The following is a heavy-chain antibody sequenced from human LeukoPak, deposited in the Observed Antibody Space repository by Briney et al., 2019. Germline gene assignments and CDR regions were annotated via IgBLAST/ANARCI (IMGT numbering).Heavy chain of an antibody. CDR3: ARGPPNWGYDY. Sequence: SVKVSCKASGYTFASYAISWVRQAPGQGLEWMGGIIPIFGTANYAQKFQDRVTMTRNTSISTAYMELSSLRSDDTAVYYCARGPPNWGYDYWGPGTLVTVSS. D-gene: IGHD7-27*01. CDR1: GYTFASYA. V-gene: IGHV1-69*05. J-gene: IGHJ4*02. CDR2: IIPIFGTA.